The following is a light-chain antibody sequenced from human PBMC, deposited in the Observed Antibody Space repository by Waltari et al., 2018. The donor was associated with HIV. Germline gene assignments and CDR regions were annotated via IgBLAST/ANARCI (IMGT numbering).Light chain of an antibody. Sequence: QSALPQPASVSGSPGQSMTIPCTGTSSDFGSYNIVSWYQQHPGKAPKLMIYGVSKRPSGVSNRFSGSKSGNTASLTISGLQAEDEADYYCCSYAGTSTVVFGGGTKLTVL. CDR1: SSDFGSYNI. CDR2: GVS. J-gene: IGLJ2*01. V-gene: IGLV2-23*02. CDR3: CSYAGTSTVV.